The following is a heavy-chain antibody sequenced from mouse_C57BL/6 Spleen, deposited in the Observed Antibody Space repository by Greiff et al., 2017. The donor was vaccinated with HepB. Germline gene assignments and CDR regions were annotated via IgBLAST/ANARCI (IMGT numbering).Heavy chain of an antibody. CDR3: ARDGPYGYYGNYYARDY. CDR2: ISYDGSN. J-gene: IGHJ4*01. CDR1: GYSITSGYY. V-gene: IGHV3-6*01. Sequence: EVKLMESGPGLVKPSQSLSLTCSVTGYSITSGYYWNWIRQFRVNKLEWMGYISYDGSNNYNPSLKNRISITRDTSKNQFFLKLNSVSTEDTATYYSARDGPYGYYGNYYARDYWGQGTSVTVSS. D-gene: IGHD2-3*01.